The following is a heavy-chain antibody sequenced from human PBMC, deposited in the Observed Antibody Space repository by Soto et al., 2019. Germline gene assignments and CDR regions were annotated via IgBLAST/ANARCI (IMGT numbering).Heavy chain of an antibody. V-gene: IGHV3-23*01. CDR2: LRGSAPPT. D-gene: IGHD3-10*01. J-gene: IGHJ6*02. CDR3: AKSNYVSGSYYNPCYYGMDV. Sequence: GGFMRLCCGASGLTVRNYAMTWVRQAKGKGLGCLSALRGSAPPTYYPYSLNGRFTISRHNSKNPLYLQMNSLRAEDTAVYYCAKSNYVSGSYYNPCYYGMDVWGQGTTVTVSS. CDR1: GLTVRNYA.